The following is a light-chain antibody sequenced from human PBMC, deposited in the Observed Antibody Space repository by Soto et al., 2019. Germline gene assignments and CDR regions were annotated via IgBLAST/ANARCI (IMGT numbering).Light chain of an antibody. V-gene: IGLV2-14*01. CDR3: SSYTSSNTQV. CDR2: DVS. Sequence: SVLTQPASVSGSPGESITISCTGTSTDVGGYDYVSWFQQHPGRAPKLIIYDVSIRPSGVSNRFSGSKSGNTASLIISGLQAEDETDYYCSSYTSSNTQVFGTGTKV. J-gene: IGLJ1*01. CDR1: STDVGGYDY.